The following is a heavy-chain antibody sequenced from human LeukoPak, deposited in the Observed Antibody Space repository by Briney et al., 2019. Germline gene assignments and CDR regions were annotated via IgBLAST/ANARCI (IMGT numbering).Heavy chain of an antibody. V-gene: IGHV5-51*01. J-gene: IGHJ4*02. CDR3: AIGGDSTTSCYRCFDY. CDR2: IYPYDSHT. CDR1: GYRFTKYW. D-gene: IGHD2-2*02. Sequence: GESLKISCKGSGYRFTKYWIGWVRQMPGKGLEWMGLIYPYDSHTRYSPSFQRHATISADQSISPVYLQWSSLKASDTAMYYCAIGGDSTTSCYRCFDYWGQGTLVTVSS.